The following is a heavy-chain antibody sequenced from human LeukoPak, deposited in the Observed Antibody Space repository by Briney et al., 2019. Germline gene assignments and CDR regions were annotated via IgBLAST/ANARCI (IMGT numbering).Heavy chain of an antibody. J-gene: IGHJ4*02. Sequence: GGSLRLSCSASGFTFSSYSMNWVGQAPGKGLEWVSSISSSSRYIYYADSVKGRFSISRDNAKNSLYLQMNSLRAEDTAVYYCARGGSSILDYWGQGTLVTVSS. D-gene: IGHD1-26*01. CDR2: ISSSSRYI. V-gene: IGHV3-21*01. CDR1: GFTFSSYS. CDR3: ARGGSSILDY.